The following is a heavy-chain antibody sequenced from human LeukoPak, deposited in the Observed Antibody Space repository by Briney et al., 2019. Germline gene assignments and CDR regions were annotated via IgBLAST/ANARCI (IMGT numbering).Heavy chain of an antibody. Sequence: ASVKVSCKASGYTFTSYGISWVRQAPGQGLEWMGWISAYNGNTNYAQKFQGRVTITADISTSTAYMELSSLRSEDTAVYYCARAGGGCSGGSCSYYFDCWGQGTLVTVSS. D-gene: IGHD2-15*01. CDR3: ARAGGGCSGGSCSYYFDC. CDR2: ISAYNGNT. CDR1: GYTFTSYG. J-gene: IGHJ4*02. V-gene: IGHV1-18*01.